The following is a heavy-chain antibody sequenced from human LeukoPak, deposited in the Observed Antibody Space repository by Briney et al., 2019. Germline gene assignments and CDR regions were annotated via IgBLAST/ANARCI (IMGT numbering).Heavy chain of an antibody. CDR2: ISWDGGYI. CDR3: AKDDSSTTWDGLLDS. Sequence: GGSLRLSCAASGFSFDDYGMHWVRQAPGKGLEWLSLISWDGGYIYYADSVKGRFTISRDNNKNFLYLQMSSLGPEDTAFYYCAKDDSSTTWDGLLDSWGQGTLVTVSS. J-gene: IGHJ4*02. V-gene: IGHV3-43D*03. CDR1: GFSFDDYG. D-gene: IGHD1-14*01.